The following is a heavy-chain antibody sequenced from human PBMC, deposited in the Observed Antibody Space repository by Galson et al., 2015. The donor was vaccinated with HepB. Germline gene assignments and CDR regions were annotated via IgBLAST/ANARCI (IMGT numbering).Heavy chain of an antibody. CDR3: ARSISTFGGVIGGGVLDI. J-gene: IGHJ3*02. CDR1: GYTFTSYY. CDR2: IIPGGGDT. D-gene: IGHD3-3*01. V-gene: IGHV1-46*04. Sequence: SVKVSCKASGYTFTSYYIHWVRQAPGQGLEWMGIIIPGGGDTNYARKLQARVTMTRDRSTSTVYMELSNLRSDDTAVYYCARSISTFGGVIGGGVLDIWGQGTMVSVS.